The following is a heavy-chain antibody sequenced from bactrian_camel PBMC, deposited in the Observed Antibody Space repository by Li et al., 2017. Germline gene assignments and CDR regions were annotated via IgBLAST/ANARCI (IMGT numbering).Heavy chain of an antibody. CDR3: AAEPAIFGYCSRNYYPSNGY. CDR2: IYSDGSNT. Sequence: LVESGGGLVQPGGSLRLSCAASGFTFSYYSMSWVRQAPGKGLEWVSGIYSDGSNTYYADSVKGRFTISQDNEKKTLYLQMNSLKPEDTAMYYCAAEPAIFGYCSRNYYPSNGYWGQGTQVTVS. V-gene: IGHV3S6*01. D-gene: IGHD2*01. J-gene: IGHJ4*01. CDR1: GFTFSYYS.